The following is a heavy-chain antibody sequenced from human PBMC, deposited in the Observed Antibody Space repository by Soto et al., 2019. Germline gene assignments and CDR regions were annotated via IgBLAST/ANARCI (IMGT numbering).Heavy chain of an antibody. Sequence: EVQLVESGGGLVKPEGCLRLSCAVSGFTFTSAYMGWVRQAPGKGLEWIGRIVSKADGGTIDYAAPMKGRFTISGDESKNTLYLQMNSLRIEDTAMYYCTASKTAGGFDVWGQATRVTVS. J-gene: IGHJ3*01. V-gene: IGHV3-15*04. CDR1: GFTFTSAY. CDR3: TASKTAGGFDV. CDR2: IVSKADGGTI. D-gene: IGHD3-10*01.